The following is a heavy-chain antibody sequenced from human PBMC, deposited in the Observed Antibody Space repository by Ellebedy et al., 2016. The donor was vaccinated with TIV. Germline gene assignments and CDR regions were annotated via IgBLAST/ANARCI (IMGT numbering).Heavy chain of an antibody. CDR1: GFTFSTYS. Sequence: GGSLRLXXAASGFTFSTYSMNWVRQAPGKGLEWVAFIRSSTNSISYADSVKGRFTISRGDAENSLYLQMNSLRDEDTAVYYCARGGAGFDSMHRELSFDSWGQGTLVTVSS. V-gene: IGHV3-48*02. CDR3: ARGGAGFDSMHRELSFDS. CDR2: IRSSTNSI. D-gene: IGHD1-26*01. J-gene: IGHJ4*02.